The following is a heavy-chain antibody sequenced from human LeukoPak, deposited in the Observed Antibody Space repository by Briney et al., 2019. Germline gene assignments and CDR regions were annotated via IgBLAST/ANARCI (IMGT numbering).Heavy chain of an antibody. V-gene: IGHV4-39*07. CDR3: ARGVAAAGVDY. CDR1: GGSISSTNYY. CDR2: IYYSGST. J-gene: IGHJ4*02. Sequence: SETLSLTCTVSGGSISSTNYYWGWIRQPPGKGLEWIGRIYYSGSTNYNPSLKSRVTISVDTSKNQFSLKLSSVTAADTAVYYCARGVAAAGVDYWGQGTLVTVSS. D-gene: IGHD6-13*01.